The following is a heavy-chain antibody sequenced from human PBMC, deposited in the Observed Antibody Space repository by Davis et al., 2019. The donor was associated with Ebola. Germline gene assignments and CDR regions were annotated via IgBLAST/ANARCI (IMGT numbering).Heavy chain of an antibody. Sequence: PSETLSLTCTVSGGSISSSYWSWIRQPAGKGLEWIGRTYTSGSTSYNPSLRSRVTMSVDTSKKQFSLKLSSVTAADTAVYYCARDHSISWYYLWGQGTLVTVSS. J-gene: IGHJ4*02. V-gene: IGHV4-4*07. D-gene: IGHD6-13*01. CDR1: GGSISSSY. CDR2: TYTSGST. CDR3: ARDHSISWYYL.